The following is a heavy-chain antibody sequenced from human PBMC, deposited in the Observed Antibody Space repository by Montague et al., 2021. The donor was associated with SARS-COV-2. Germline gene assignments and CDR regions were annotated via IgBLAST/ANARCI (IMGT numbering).Heavy chain of an antibody. CDR3: VRDPAPSGSGTFYDY. CDR2: VYYSRCS. Sequence: SETLSLTCTVSGDSVSHDFWTWIRQPPGKGLEWIGYVYYSRCSSYNPSLRGRVSIAVDTSKNQFSLRLSIVTAADTDIYYCVRDPAPSGSGTFYDYWGQGTLVAVSS. V-gene: IGHV4-59*02. D-gene: IGHD1-26*01. J-gene: IGHJ4*02. CDR1: GDSVSHDF.